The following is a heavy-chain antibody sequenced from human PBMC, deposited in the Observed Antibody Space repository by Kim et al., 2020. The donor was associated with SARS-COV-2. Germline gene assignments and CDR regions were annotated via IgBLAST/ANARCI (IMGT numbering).Heavy chain of an antibody. CDR3: ARQGSVRGSSWSKSYFDY. CDR2: IYPGDSDT. Sequence: GESLKISCQGSGYNFSSYWIGWVRQMPGKGLEWMGIIYPGDSDTRYSPSFQGQVTVSADKSITTAYLQWSSLTASDTAMYYCARQGSVRGSSWSKSYFDYWGQGTLVTVSS. V-gene: IGHV5-51*01. D-gene: IGHD6-13*01. CDR1: GYNFSSYW. J-gene: IGHJ4*02.